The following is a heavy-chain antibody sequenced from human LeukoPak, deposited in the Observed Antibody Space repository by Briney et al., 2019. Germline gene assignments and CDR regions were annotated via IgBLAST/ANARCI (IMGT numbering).Heavy chain of an antibody. Sequence: SETLSLTCTVSGGSISSSSYYWGWIRQPPGKGLEWIGSIYYSGSTYYNPSLKSRVTISVGTSKNQFSLKLSSVTAADTAVYYCARSPHYYGSGSYALDYWGQGTLVTVSS. J-gene: IGHJ4*02. D-gene: IGHD3-10*01. V-gene: IGHV4-39*07. CDR1: GGSISSSSYY. CDR2: IYYSGST. CDR3: ARSPHYYGSGSYALDY.